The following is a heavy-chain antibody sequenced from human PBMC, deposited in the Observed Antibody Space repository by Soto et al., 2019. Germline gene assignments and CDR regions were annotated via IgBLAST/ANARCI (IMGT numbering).Heavy chain of an antibody. D-gene: IGHD3-22*01. J-gene: IGHJ4*02. CDR1: GFTFSSYD. CDR2: IGTTGDT. V-gene: IGHV3-13*04. CDR3: ARAIGPTIFDY. Sequence: GGSLRLSCSASGFTFSSYDMHWVRQGTGKGLEWVSAIGTTGDTYYAGSVKGRFTISRENAKNSLYLQMNSLRAGDTAIYFCARAIGPTIFDYWGQGTLVTVSS.